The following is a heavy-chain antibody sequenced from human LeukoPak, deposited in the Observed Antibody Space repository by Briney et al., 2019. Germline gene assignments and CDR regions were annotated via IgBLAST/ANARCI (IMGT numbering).Heavy chain of an antibody. CDR1: GYSFTSYW. D-gene: IGHD3-22*01. CDR2: IYPGDSDT. Sequence: GESLKISCKGSGYSFTSYWICWVRQMPGKGLAWMGIIYPGDSDTRYSPSFQGQVTISADKSISTAYLQRSSLKASDTAMYYCARLSLWSKVEYYYDSSGYLDYWGQGTLVTVSS. J-gene: IGHJ4*02. CDR3: ARLSLWSKVEYYYDSSGYLDY. V-gene: IGHV5-51*01.